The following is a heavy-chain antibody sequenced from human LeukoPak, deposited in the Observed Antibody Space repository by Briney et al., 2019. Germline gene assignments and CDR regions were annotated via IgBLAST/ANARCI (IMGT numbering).Heavy chain of an antibody. Sequence: QTGGSLRLSCAASGFTFSSYWMSWVRQAPGKGLEWVANIKQDGSEKYYVDSLKGRFTISRDNAKNSLYLQMNSLRAEDTAVYYCAELGITMIGGVWGKGTTVTISS. J-gene: IGHJ6*04. CDR1: GFTFSSYW. CDR2: IKQDGSEK. CDR3: AELGITMIGGV. D-gene: IGHD3-10*02. V-gene: IGHV3-7*01.